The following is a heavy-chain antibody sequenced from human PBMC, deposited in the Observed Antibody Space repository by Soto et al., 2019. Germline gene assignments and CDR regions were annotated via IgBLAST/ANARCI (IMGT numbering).Heavy chain of an antibody. J-gene: IGHJ5*02. CDR3: VRARKDPELYCSGGSCYNWFDP. D-gene: IGHD2-15*01. CDR2: AYYRSKWYN. V-gene: IGHV6-1*01. CDR1: GDSVSSNSVA. Sequence: QVQLQQSGPGLVKPSQTLSLTCAISGDSVSSNSVARNWIRQSPSRGLEWLGRAYYRSKWYNDYAVSVKSRITINPDTSKNQFSLQLNSVTPEDTAVYYCVRARKDPELYCSGGSCYNWFDPWGQGTLVTVSS.